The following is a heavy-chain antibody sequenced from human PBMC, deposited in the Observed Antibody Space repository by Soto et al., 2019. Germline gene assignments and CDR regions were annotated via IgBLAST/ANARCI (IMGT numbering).Heavy chain of an antibody. D-gene: IGHD6-6*01. CDR3: ARRARPDFYYMDV. Sequence: EVQLAESGGGLAQPGGSLRLSCAASGFTLSGYAMDWVRQAPGKGLEYVSGIGSNGVGTYYANSVQGRFTISRDNSKNTVYLQMGSLRPEDMAVYYCARRARPDFYYMDVWGKGTTVTV. CDR2: IGSNGVGT. CDR1: GFTLSGYA. J-gene: IGHJ6*03. V-gene: IGHV3-64*01.